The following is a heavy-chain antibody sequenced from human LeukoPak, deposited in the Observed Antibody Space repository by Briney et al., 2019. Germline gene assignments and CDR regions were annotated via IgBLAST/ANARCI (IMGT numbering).Heavy chain of an antibody. CDR2: IKQDGSEK. J-gene: IGHJ3*02. V-gene: IGHV3-7*01. CDR3: AREYRPLSYYDYVWGSYRQGLGAFDI. CDR1: GFTFSSYW. Sequence: PGGSLRLSCAASGFTFSSYWMSWVRQAPGKGLEWVANIKQDGSEKYYVDSVKGRFTISRDNAKNSLYLQMNSLRAEDTAVYYCAREYRPLSYYDYVWGSYRQGLGAFDIWGQGTMVTVSS. D-gene: IGHD3-16*02.